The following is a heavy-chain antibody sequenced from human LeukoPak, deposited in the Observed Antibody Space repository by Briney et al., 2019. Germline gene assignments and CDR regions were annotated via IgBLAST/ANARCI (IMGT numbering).Heavy chain of an antibody. CDR2: IYPGDSDT. Sequence: YWSWIRQPPGKGLEWMGIIYPGDSDTRYSPSFQGQVTISADKSISTAYLQWSSLKASDTAMYYCARHTPPFDYWGQGTLVTVSS. J-gene: IGHJ4*02. CDR3: ARHTPPFDY. V-gene: IGHV5-51*01. CDR1: YW.